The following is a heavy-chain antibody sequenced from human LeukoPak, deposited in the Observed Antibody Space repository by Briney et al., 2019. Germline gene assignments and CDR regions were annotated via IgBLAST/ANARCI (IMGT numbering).Heavy chain of an antibody. D-gene: IGHD5-18*01. CDR1: GFTLSSSW. J-gene: IGHJ4*02. V-gene: IGHV3-74*01. CDR3: VRDGEYSHGIDFDY. CDR2: TNGDGSDT. Sequence: GGSLRLSCAASGFTLSSSWMHWVRQAPGKGLVWVSRTNGDGSDTSYADSVKGRFTISRDSATNTLYLQMNSLRAEDTAMYYCVRDGEYSHGIDFDYWGQGTLVTVS.